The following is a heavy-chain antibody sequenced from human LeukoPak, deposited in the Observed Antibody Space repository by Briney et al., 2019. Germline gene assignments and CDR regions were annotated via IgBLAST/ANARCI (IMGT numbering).Heavy chain of an antibody. Sequence: GASVKVSCKASGGTFSSYAISWVRQAPGQGLEWMGGIIPIFGTANYAQKFQGRVTITADESTSTAYMELSSLRSEDTAVYYCARDRRYYGSGSRPSGMDVWGKGTTVTVSS. J-gene: IGHJ6*04. CDR1: GGTFSSYA. CDR2: IIPIFGTA. D-gene: IGHD3-10*01. CDR3: ARDRRYYGSGSRPSGMDV. V-gene: IGHV1-69*13.